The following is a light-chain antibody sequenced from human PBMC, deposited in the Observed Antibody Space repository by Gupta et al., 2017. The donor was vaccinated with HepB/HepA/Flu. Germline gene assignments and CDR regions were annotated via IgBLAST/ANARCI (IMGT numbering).Light chain of an antibody. CDR2: KVS. Sequence: VLMTQSPLSLPVTLGQPASISCRSSQSLVHSDGDTYLYWFHQRPGQSPRRLIYKVSDRDSGVPDRFSGSGSGTDFTLKISRVEAEDVGIYYCMQGTHWPPGSFGQGTKLEIK. J-gene: IGKJ2*04. CDR3: MQGTHWPPGS. V-gene: IGKV2-30*02. CDR1: QSLVHSDGDTY.